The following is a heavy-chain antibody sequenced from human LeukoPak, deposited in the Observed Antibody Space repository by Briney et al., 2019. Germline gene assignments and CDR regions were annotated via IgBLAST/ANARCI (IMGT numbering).Heavy chain of an antibody. Sequence: SETLSLTCTVSGGSISSYYWSWIRQPPGKGLEWIGYIYYSGSTNYNPSLKSRVTISVDTSKNQFSLKLSSVTAADTAVYYCAAQGNGSYVYWGQGALVTVSS. V-gene: IGHV4-59*08. CDR3: AAQGNGSYVY. D-gene: IGHD1-26*01. CDR2: IYYSGST. CDR1: GGSISSYY. J-gene: IGHJ4*02.